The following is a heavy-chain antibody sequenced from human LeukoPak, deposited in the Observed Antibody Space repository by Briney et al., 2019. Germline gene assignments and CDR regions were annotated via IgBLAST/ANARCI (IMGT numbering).Heavy chain of an antibody. V-gene: IGHV3-30*18. D-gene: IGHD6-13*01. Sequence: GGSLRLSRAASGFTFSSYGMHWVRQAPGKGLEWVAVISYDGSNKYYADSVKGRFTISRDNSKNTLYLQMNSLRAEDTAVYYCAKSSSSWWSWDAFDIWGQGTMVTVSS. CDR2: ISYDGSNK. CDR3: AKSSSSWWSWDAFDI. CDR1: GFTFSSYG. J-gene: IGHJ3*02.